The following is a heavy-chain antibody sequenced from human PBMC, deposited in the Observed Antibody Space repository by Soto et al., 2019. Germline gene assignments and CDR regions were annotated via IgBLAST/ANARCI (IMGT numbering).Heavy chain of an antibody. CDR2: IDTSGTKI. CDR3: ASHYDMWSGYLSPVDY. Sequence: QVQLVESGGDLVKPGGSLRLSCAASGYTFSDYYMSWIRQAPGKGLEWISYIDTSGTKIYYADSVKGRFTITRDNAKNSLYLKMNILRDEDTAVYYCASHYDMWSGYLSPVDYWGQGTLVTVSS. V-gene: IGHV3-11*01. D-gene: IGHD3-3*01. CDR1: GYTFSDYY. J-gene: IGHJ4*02.